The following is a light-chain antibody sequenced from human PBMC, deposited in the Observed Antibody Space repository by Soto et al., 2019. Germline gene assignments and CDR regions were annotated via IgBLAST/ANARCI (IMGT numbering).Light chain of an antibody. J-gene: IGLJ1*01. V-gene: IGLV2-8*01. CDR2: DVT. CDR1: STDVGAYNY. CDR3: SSYTNINTRACV. Sequence: QAVVTQPPSASGSPGQSVTISCTGTSTDVGAYNYVSWYQQHPGRAPKLMIFDVTKRPSGVPDRFSGSKSGNTASLTVSGLQADDEADYYCSSYTNINTRACVFGTGTKVTVL.